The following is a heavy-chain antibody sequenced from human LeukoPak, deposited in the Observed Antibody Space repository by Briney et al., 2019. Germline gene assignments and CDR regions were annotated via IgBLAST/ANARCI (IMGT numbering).Heavy chain of an antibody. CDR1: GDSINSYY. CDR3: ARSLRGYRFATDY. J-gene: IGHJ4*02. V-gene: IGHV4-59*08. Sequence: SETLSLTCTVSGDSINSYYWSWIRQPPGKGLEWVGYIYYSGSTKYNPSIKNRVTISVDTSKNQFSLKLSSVTAADTAVYYCARSLRGYRFATDYWGQGTLVTVSS. CDR2: IYYSGST. D-gene: IGHD5-18*01.